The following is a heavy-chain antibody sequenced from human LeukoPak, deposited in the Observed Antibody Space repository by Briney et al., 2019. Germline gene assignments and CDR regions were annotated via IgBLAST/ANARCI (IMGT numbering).Heavy chain of an antibody. D-gene: IGHD5-12*01. V-gene: IGHV3-30-3*01. J-gene: IGHJ4*02. Sequence: PPGGSLRLSCAASGFTFSSYAMHWVRQAPGKGLEWVAVISYDGSNKYYADSVKGRFTISRDNSKNTLYLQMNSLRAEDTAVYYCARDLRIVATIMQQLVPGYWGQGTLVTVSS. CDR1: GFTFSSYA. CDR2: ISYDGSNK. CDR3: ARDLRIVATIMQQLVPGY.